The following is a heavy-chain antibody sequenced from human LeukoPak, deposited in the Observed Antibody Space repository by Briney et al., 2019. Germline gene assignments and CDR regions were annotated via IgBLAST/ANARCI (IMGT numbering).Heavy chain of an antibody. D-gene: IGHD6-6*01. J-gene: IGHJ4*02. CDR1: GFTFDDFA. Sequence: GGSLRLSCTASGFTFDDFAMHWVRQAPGRGLEWVSGMSWNSYNIGYADSVKGRFTVSRDNAKNTLYLQVNNLRAEDTAVYYCARGPNSNWSGLDFWGQGTLLTVSS. V-gene: IGHV3-9*01. CDR2: MSWNSYNI. CDR3: ARGPNSNWSGLDF.